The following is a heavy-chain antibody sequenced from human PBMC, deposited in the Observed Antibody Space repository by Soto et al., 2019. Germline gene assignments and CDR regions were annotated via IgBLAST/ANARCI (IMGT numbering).Heavy chain of an antibody. J-gene: IGHJ6*02. Sequence: GVSLXLSFAAYTFTVSDSYMYWVRQAPGKGLEWVSVIYGGGSTYYADSVKGRFTISRDNSKNMVYLQMQSLRAEDTAVYYCARDPEYYYDASGYSRNSYYYDANVWGQGTTVTVSS. D-gene: IGHD3-22*01. CDR3: ARDPEYYYDASGYSRNSYYYDANV. CDR1: TFTVSDSY. V-gene: IGHV3-66*01. CDR2: IYGGGST.